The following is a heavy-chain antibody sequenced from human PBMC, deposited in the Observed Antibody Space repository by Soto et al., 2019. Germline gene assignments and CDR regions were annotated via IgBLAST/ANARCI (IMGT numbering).Heavy chain of an antibody. J-gene: IGHJ5*02. V-gene: IGHV1-8*01. CDR3: ANGRGYYDFWSGYYPQWFDP. CDR1: GDTFTSYE. CDR2: MNPNSGNR. Sequence: QVQLVQSGAEVKKPGASVKVSCQASGDTFTSYEINWVRQATGQGLECMGWMNPNSGNRGDEQKFQGRVTLTGDTSISTAYMELSSRRSEDTAVYYCANGRGYYDFWSGYYPQWFDPWGQGTLVTVSS. D-gene: IGHD3-3*01.